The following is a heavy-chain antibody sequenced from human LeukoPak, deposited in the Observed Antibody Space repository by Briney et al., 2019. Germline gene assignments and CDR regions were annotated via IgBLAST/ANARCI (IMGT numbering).Heavy chain of an antibody. CDR3: ARGYYYDSSGYRH. D-gene: IGHD3-22*01. CDR1: GYTFTNYG. CDR2: ISTYSGNTDGNT. V-gene: IGHV1-18*01. Sequence: GASVKVSCKASGYTFTNYGITWVRQAPGQGFEWMGWISTYSGNTDGNTKYAQKLQGRVTMTTDTSTSTAYMELRSLRSDDTAVYYCARGYYYDSSGYRHWGQGTLVTVSS. J-gene: IGHJ4*02.